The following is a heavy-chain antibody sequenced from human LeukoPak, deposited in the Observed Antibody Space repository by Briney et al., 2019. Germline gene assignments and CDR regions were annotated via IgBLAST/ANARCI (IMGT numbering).Heavy chain of an antibody. CDR3: ARLGQLWSEFDY. CDR2: ISSSSYI. CDR1: GFTFSSYS. Sequence: GGSLRLSCAASGFTFSSYSMNWVRQAPGKGLEWVSSISSSSYIYYADSVKGRFTISRDNAKNSLYLQMNSLRAEDTAVYYCARLGQLWSEFDYWGQGTLVTVSS. V-gene: IGHV3-21*01. J-gene: IGHJ4*02. D-gene: IGHD5-18*01.